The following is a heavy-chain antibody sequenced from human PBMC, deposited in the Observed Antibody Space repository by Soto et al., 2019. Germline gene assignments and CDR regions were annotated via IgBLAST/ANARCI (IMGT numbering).Heavy chain of an antibody. V-gene: IGHV1-18*01. CDR3: PREGIKGPNYYYYYGMDV. J-gene: IGHJ6*02. Sequence: GASVKVSCKASGYTFTSYGISWVLQAPGQGLEWMGWISAYNGNTNYAQKLQGRVTMTTDTSTSTAYMELRSLRSDDTAVYYCPREGIKGPNYYYYYGMDVWGQGTTVTVS. CDR1: GYTFTSYG. CDR2: ISAYNGNT. D-gene: IGHD3-10*01.